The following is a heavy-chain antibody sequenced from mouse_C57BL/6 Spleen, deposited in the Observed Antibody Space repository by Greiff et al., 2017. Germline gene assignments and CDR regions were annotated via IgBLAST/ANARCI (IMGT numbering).Heavy chain of an antibody. CDR2: ISYDGSN. Sequence: ESGPGLVKPSQSLSLTCSVTGYSITSGYYWNWIRQFPGNKLEWMGYISYDGSNHYNPSLKNRISITRDTSKNQFFLKLNSVTTEDTATYYCARDGGYGYYAMDYWGQGTSGTVSS. CDR3: ARDGGYGYYAMDY. V-gene: IGHV3-6*01. D-gene: IGHD1-1*02. CDR1: GYSITSGYY. J-gene: IGHJ4*01.